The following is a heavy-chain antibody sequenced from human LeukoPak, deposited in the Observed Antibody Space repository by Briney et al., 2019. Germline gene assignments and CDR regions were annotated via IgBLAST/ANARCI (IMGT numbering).Heavy chain of an antibody. CDR2: IYTSGST. CDR1: GGSISSYY. D-gene: IGHD5-18*01. V-gene: IGHV4-4*07. J-gene: IGHJ6*03. Sequence: PSETLSLTCTVSGGSISSYYWSWNRQPAGKGLEWIGRIYTSGSTNYNPSLKSRVTMSVDTSKNQFSLKLSSVTAADTAVYYCARDRSGYSAGDGYYYYYYMDVWGKGTTVTISS. CDR3: ARDRSGYSAGDGYYYYYYMDV.